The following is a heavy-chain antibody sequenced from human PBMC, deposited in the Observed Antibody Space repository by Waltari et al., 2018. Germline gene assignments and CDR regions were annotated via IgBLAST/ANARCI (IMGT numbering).Heavy chain of an antibody. CDR3: ARDRGRGLYLDS. Sequence: QLQLQQSGPGLVKPSESLSLTCGVFGDSVSNYYWWSWVRQSPGKGLEWIGQIHGSGKTNYNPSLESRVTVSMDTSNNQFSLKLTSPTAADTAVYYCARDRGRGLYLDSWGQGTLVTVSP. CDR1: GDSVSNYYW. CDR2: IHGSGKT. D-gene: IGHD1-26*01. J-gene: IGHJ4*02. V-gene: IGHV4-4*02.